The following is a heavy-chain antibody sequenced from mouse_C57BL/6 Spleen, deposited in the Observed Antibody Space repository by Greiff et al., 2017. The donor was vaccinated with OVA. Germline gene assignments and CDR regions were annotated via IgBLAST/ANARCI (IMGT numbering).Heavy chain of an antibody. D-gene: IGHD2-1*01. Sequence: VQLVESGPGLVQPSQSLSITCTVSGFSLTSYGVHWVRQSPGKGLEWLGVIWRGGSTDYNAAFMSRLSITKDNSKSQVFFKMNSLQADDTAIYYCAKNSGYYGKNAMDYWGQGTSVTVSS. CDR2: IWRGGST. V-gene: IGHV2-5*01. J-gene: IGHJ4*01. CDR3: AKNSGYYGKNAMDY. CDR1: GFSLTSYG.